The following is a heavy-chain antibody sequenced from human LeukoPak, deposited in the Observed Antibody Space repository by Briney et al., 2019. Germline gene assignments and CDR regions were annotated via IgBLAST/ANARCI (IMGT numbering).Heavy chain of an antibody. CDR1: GFTFSSYS. V-gene: IGHV3-21*04. CDR2: ISSSSSYI. Sequence: GGSLRLSCAASGFTFSSYSMNWVRQAPGKGLEWVSFISSSSSYIYYADSVKGRFTISRDNAKNSLYLQMNSLRAEDTAVYYCARDRPKTYYDFWSGYSKDAFDIWGQGTMVTVSS. D-gene: IGHD3-3*01. J-gene: IGHJ3*02. CDR3: ARDRPKTYYDFWSGYSKDAFDI.